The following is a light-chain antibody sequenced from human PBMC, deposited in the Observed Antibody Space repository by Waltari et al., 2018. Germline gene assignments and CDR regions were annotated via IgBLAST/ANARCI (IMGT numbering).Light chain of an antibody. CDR2: GAS. J-gene: IGKJ1*01. CDR3: QHYVRLPVT. CDR1: QSVGRT. Sequence: EIVLTQSPGTLSLSPGERATISCRASQSVGRTIAWYQQQPGQAPRLLIYGASHRATGIPDRFSGSGSGTDFSLTISRLEPEDFSVYYCQHYVRLPVTFGQGTRVEI. V-gene: IGKV3-20*01.